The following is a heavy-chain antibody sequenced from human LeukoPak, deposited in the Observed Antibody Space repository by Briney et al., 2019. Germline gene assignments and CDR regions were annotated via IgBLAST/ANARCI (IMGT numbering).Heavy chain of an antibody. CDR3: ARESGIAAALDL. V-gene: IGHV3-74*01. CDR2: INTDGSST. CDR1: GFPFRSYW. Sequence: GSLRLSFAASGFPFRSYWMHWVRPAPGKGLVWVSRINTDGSSTSYADSVKGRFTISRDNAKNTLYLQMNSLRAEDTAVYYCARESGIAAALDLWGQGTLVTVSS. J-gene: IGHJ5*02. D-gene: IGHD6-13*01.